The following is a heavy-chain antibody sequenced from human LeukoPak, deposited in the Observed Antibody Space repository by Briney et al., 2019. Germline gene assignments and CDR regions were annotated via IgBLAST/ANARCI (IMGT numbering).Heavy chain of an antibody. J-gene: IGHJ4*02. CDR2: ISYDGSNK. V-gene: IGHV3-30*18. CDR1: GFTFSDYG. Sequence: GGSLRLSCAASGFTFSDYGMHWVRQAPGRGLEWVAVISYDGSNKYYADSVKGRFTISRDNSQNTLYLQMNSLRTEDTAVYYCAKVRWDNSGWYYLDYWGQGTLVTVSS. CDR3: AKVRWDNSGWYYLDY. D-gene: IGHD6-19*01.